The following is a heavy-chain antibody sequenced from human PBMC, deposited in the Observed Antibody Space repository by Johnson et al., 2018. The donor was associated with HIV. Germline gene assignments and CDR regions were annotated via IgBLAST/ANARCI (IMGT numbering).Heavy chain of an antibody. CDR3: AKDMSGYDVAFDI. V-gene: IGHV3-66*01. CDR1: GFTVSGNY. J-gene: IGHJ3*02. CDR2: MYSGGST. Sequence: VQLVESGGGLVQPGGSLRLSCVASGFTVSGNYMSWVRQAPGKGLEWVSVMYSGGSTYYADSVKGRFTISRDNAKNSLYLQMNRLRGEDTALYHCAKDMSGYDVAFDIWGQGTMVTVSS. D-gene: IGHD5-12*01.